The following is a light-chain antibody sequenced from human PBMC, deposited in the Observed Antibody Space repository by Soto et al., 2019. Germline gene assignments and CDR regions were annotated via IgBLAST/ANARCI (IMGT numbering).Light chain of an antibody. CDR1: ESIDNW. V-gene: IGKV1-9*01. J-gene: IGKJ4*01. Sequence: DIQMTQSPSTLSASAGDTVTITCRASESIDNWLAWYQQRPGKAPKLLIYAASTLQSGVPSRFSGSGSGTEFTLTISSLQPEDFATYSCQQLNSYPLTFGGGTKVDIK. CDR3: QQLNSYPLT. CDR2: AAS.